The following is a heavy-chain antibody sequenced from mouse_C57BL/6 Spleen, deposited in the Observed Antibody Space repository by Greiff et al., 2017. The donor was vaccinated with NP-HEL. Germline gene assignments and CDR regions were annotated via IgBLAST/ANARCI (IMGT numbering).Heavy chain of an antibody. CDR2: IYPRSGNT. D-gene: IGHD2-5*01. CDR3: ARMMGYSNYVWYFDV. V-gene: IGHV1-81*01. Sequence: VQVVESGAELARPGASVKLSCKASGYTFTSYGISWVKQRTGQGLEWIGEIYPRSGNTYYNEKFKGKATLTADKSSSTAYMELRSLTSEDSAVYFCARMMGYSNYVWYFDVWGTGTTVTVSS. CDR1: GYTFTSYG. J-gene: IGHJ1*03.